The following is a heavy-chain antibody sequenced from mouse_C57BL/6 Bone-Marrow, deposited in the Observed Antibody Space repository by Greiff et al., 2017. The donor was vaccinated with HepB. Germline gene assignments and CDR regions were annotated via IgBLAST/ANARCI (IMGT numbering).Heavy chain of an antibody. V-gene: IGHV5-4*03. CDR2: ISDGGSYT. Sequence: EVKLVESGGGLVKPGGSLKLSCAASGFTFSSYAMSWVRQTPEKRLEWVATISDGGSYTYYPDNVKGRFTISRDNAKNNLYLQMSHLKSEDTAMYYCGRFHYFDYWGQGTTLTVSS. J-gene: IGHJ2*01. CDR1: GFTFSSYA. CDR3: GRFHYFDY.